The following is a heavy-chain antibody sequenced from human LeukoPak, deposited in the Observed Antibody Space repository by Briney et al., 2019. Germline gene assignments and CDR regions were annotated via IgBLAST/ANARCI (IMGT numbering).Heavy chain of an antibody. J-gene: IGHJ1*01. Sequence: GGSLRLSCAASGFTFSSYSMNWVRQAPGKGLEWVSSISNDAKYIYYADSLKGRFTVSRDNAKNSLYLQMNGLAVEDTAVYYCATPAAGPRAEYSQYWGQGTQVTVSS. CDR3: ATPAAGPRAEYSQY. D-gene: IGHD6-13*01. CDR2: ISNDAKYI. V-gene: IGHV3-21*01. CDR1: GFTFSSYS.